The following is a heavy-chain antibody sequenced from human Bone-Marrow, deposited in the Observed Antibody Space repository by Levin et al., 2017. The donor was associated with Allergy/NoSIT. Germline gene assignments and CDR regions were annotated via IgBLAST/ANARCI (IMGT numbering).Heavy chain of an antibody. CDR2: INPNSGGT. CDR3: ARGMIVGNVRRSGSPRYFDL. CDR1: GYPFGAYD. J-gene: IGHJ5*02. V-gene: IGHV1-2*02. Sequence: ASVKVSCKASGYPFGAYDIHWVRQAPGQGLEWMGWINPNSGGTKYAQQFQGRVTMARDTSISTAYVELRSLMSDDAAVYYCARGMIVGNVRRSGSPRYFDLWGQGTLVTVSS. D-gene: IGHD1-26*01.